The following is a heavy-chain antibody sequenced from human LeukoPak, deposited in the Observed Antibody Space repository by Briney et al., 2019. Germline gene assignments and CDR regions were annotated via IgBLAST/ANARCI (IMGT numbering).Heavy chain of an antibody. CDR1: GGTFSSYA. Sequence: SVKVSCKASGGTFSSYAISWVRQAPGQGLEWMGRIIPIFGTANYAQKFQGRVTLTTDESTSTAYMELSSLRSEDTAVYYCARSDIVATITDWFDPWGQGTLVTVSS. CDR3: ARSDIVATITDWFDP. V-gene: IGHV1-69*05. CDR2: IIPIFGTA. J-gene: IGHJ5*02. D-gene: IGHD5-12*01.